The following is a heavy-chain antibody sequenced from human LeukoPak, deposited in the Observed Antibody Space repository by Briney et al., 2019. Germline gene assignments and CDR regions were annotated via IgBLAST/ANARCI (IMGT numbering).Heavy chain of an antibody. CDR3: SSNGYSYGLLFDY. CDR2: IWYDGSNK. V-gene: IGHV3-30*02. Sequence: GGSLRLSCAASGFTFSSYGMHWVRQAPGKGLEWVAVIWYDGSNKYYADSVKGRFTISRDNSKNTLYLQMNSLRAEDTAVYYCSSNGYSYGLLFDYWGQGTLVTVSS. D-gene: IGHD5-18*01. J-gene: IGHJ4*02. CDR1: GFTFSSYG.